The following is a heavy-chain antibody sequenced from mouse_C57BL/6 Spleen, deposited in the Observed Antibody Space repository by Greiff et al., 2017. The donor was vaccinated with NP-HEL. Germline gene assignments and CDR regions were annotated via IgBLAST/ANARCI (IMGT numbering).Heavy chain of an antibody. CDR3: ATYSNYDWYFDV. D-gene: IGHD2-5*01. CDR2: IYPGSGST. V-gene: IGHV1-55*01. CDR1: GYTFTSYW. Sequence: QVQLQQPGAELVKPGASVKMSCKASGYTFTSYWITWVKQRPGQGLEWIGDIYPGSGSTNYNEKFKSKATLTVDTSSSTAYMQLSSLTSEDSAVYYCATYSNYDWYFDVWGTGTTVTVSS. J-gene: IGHJ1*03.